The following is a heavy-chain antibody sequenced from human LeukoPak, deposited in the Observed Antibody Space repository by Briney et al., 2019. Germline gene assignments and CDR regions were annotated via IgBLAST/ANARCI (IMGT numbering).Heavy chain of an antibody. CDR2: ISDSGTYT. V-gene: IGHV3-21*01. J-gene: IGHJ4*02. CDR3: ARGNLDY. CDR1: GFTFSSYS. Sequence: GGSLRLSCAASGFTFSSYSINWVRQAPGKGLEWVSTISDSGTYTYYADSLKGRFTISRDIAKNSVYLQMNSLRAEDTAVYYCARGNLDYWGQGTLVTVSS.